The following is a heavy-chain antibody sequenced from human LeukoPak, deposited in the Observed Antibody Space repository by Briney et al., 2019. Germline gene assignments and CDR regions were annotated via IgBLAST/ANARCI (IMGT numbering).Heavy chain of an antibody. Sequence: GSLRLSCAASGFTFSSYWMSWVRQAPGKGLEWVANIKQDGSEKYYVDSVKGRFTISRDNAKNSLYLQMNSLRAEDTAVYYCAYCSSTSCYSRFDYWGQGTQVTVSS. CDR2: IKQDGSEK. J-gene: IGHJ4*02. V-gene: IGHV3-7*01. CDR3: AYCSSTSCYSRFDY. D-gene: IGHD2-2*01. CDR1: GFTFSSYW.